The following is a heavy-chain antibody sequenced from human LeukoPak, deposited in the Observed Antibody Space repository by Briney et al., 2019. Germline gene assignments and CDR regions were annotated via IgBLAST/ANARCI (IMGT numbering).Heavy chain of an antibody. J-gene: IGHJ4*02. V-gene: IGHV3-66*01. CDR2: IYSGGTT. Sequence: PGGSLRLSCAASGFTVSSNYMSWVRQAPGKGLEWVSVIYSGGTTNYADSVKGRFTISRDNSKNTLHLQMSSLRAEDTAVYYCARDQYSYAHAAHWGQGTLVTVSS. D-gene: IGHD5-18*01. CDR1: GFTVSSNY. CDR3: ARDQYSYAHAAH.